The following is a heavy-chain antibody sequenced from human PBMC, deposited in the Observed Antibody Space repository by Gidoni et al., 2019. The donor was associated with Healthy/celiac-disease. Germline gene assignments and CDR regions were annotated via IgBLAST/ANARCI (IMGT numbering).Heavy chain of an antibody. CDR1: GGSISSSAYY. CDR2: SYYRGDT. J-gene: IGHJ4*02. Sequence: QLQLQESGPGLVTPSATLSLTCTVSGGSISSSAYYWGGVRQPPGKGLEWIGTSYYRGDTYYNPSLKSRVTISVDMSRNQFSLWLTSVTAADTAMYYCARDVRYSSSWSHFDYWGQGILVTVSS. V-gene: IGHV4-39*07. CDR3: ARDVRYSSSWSHFDY. D-gene: IGHD6-13*01.